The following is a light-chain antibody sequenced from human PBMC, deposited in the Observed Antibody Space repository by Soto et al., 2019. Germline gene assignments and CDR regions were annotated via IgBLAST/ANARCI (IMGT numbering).Light chain of an antibody. CDR3: ISYTSSNTWV. CDR1: SSDVGAYNY. Sequence: QSVLTQPAAVSASPGQSITISCTGSSSDVGAYNYVSWYQHHPGRAPKVMIHEVSNRPSGVSTRFSGSKSGNTASLTISGLQADDEADYYCISYTSSNTWVFGGGTKLTVL. V-gene: IGLV2-14*01. J-gene: IGLJ3*02. CDR2: EVS.